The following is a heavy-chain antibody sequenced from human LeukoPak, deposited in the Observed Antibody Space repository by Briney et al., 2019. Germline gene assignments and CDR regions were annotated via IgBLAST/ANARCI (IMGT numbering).Heavy chain of an antibody. Sequence: GGSLRLSCSASGFTFSSYAMHWVRQAPGKGLEYVSAISSNGGSTYYADSVKGRFTVSRDNSKNTLYLQMSSLRAEDTAVYYCVKGYCSSISCFGDYWGQGTLVTFSS. J-gene: IGHJ4*02. CDR2: ISSNGGST. D-gene: IGHD2-2*01. CDR3: VKGYCSSISCFGDY. V-gene: IGHV3-64D*09. CDR1: GFTFSSYA.